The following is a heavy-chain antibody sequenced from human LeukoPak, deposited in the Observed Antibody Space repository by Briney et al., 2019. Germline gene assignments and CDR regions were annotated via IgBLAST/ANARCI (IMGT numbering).Heavy chain of an antibody. CDR2: ISGSGGST. V-gene: IGHV3-23*01. CDR3: AKPSSSSSGYFGY. CDR1: GYTFSSYG. D-gene: IGHD6-13*01. Sequence: SCKASGYTFSSYGISWVRQAPGQGLEWVSAISGSGGSTYYADTVKGRFTISRDNSKNTLYLQMNSLRAEDTAVYYCAKPSSSSSGYFGYWGQGTLVTVSS. J-gene: IGHJ4*02.